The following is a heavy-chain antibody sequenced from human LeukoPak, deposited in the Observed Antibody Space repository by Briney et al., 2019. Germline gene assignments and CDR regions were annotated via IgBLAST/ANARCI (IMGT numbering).Heavy chain of an antibody. J-gene: IGHJ4*02. D-gene: IGHD2-15*01. V-gene: IGHV4-59*01. CDR1: GGSISSYY. CDR3: ARRGRDSYYFDY. Sequence: PSETLSLTCTVSGGSISSYYWNWIRQPPGKGLEWIGYIYYSGSTNYNPSLKSRVTISVDTSKNQFSLKLSSVTAADTAVYYCARRGRDSYYFDYWGQGTLVTVSS. CDR2: IYYSGST.